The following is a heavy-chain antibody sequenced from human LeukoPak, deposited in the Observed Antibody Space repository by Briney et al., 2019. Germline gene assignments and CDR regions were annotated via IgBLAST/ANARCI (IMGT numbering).Heavy chain of an antibody. Sequence: GASVKVSCKASGGTFSSYAISWVRQAPGQGLEWMGRIIPIFGIANYAQKFQGRVTITADKSTSTAYMELSSLRSEDTAVYYCAIVGPCGGDCSTVYYYYGMDVWGQGTTVTVSS. CDR3: AIVGPCGGDCSTVYYYYGMDV. D-gene: IGHD2-21*02. J-gene: IGHJ6*02. CDR1: GGTFSSYA. V-gene: IGHV1-69*04. CDR2: IIPIFGIA.